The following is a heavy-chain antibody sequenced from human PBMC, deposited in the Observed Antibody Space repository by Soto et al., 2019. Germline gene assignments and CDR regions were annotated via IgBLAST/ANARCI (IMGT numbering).Heavy chain of an antibody. CDR2: ISAYNGNT. Sequence: ASVKVSCKASGYTFTSYGISWVRQAPGQGLEWMGWISAYNGNTNYAQKLQGRVTMTTDTSTSTAYMELRSLRSDDTAVYYCARADCSSTSCYEDWFDPWGRGTLVTVSS. V-gene: IGHV1-18*01. CDR3: ARADCSSTSCYEDWFDP. CDR1: GYTFTSYG. J-gene: IGHJ5*02. D-gene: IGHD2-2*01.